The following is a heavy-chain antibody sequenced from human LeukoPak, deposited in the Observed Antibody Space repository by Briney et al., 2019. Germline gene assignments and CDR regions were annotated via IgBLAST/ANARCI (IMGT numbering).Heavy chain of an antibody. J-gene: IGHJ1*01. CDR1: GGSISSYY. CDR2: IYYSGST. Sequence: SETLSLTXTVSGGSISSYYWSWIRQPPGKGLEWSGYIYYSGSTNYNPSLKSRVTISVDTSKNQFSLKLSSVTAADTAVYYCARDGRAAGLEYFQHWGQGTLVTVSS. V-gene: IGHV4-59*01. CDR3: ARDGRAAGLEYFQH. D-gene: IGHD6-19*01.